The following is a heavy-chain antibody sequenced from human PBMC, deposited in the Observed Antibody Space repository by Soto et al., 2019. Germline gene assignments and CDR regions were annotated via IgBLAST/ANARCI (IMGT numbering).Heavy chain of an antibody. CDR3: AKVVSGGQLDY. D-gene: IGHD6-25*01. Sequence: KPSETLSLTCTVSGVSINNYYWTWIRQPPGKRLEWIGAIYYTGSTTYNPSLRSRVTFSVDTSKNQFSLSLTSVTAADTAVYFCAKVVSGGQLDYWGQGTLVTVSS. V-gene: IGHV4-59*01. CDR1: GVSINNYY. CDR2: IYYTGST. J-gene: IGHJ4*02.